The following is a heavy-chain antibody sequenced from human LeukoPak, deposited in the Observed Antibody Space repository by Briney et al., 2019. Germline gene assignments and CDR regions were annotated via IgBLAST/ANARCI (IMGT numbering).Heavy chain of an antibody. D-gene: IGHD3-10*01. CDR2: TYYRSRWYN. CDR1: GDSVSSNSAA. CDR3: AREDHQGFGELYSYYYGMDV. V-gene: IGHV6-1*01. J-gene: IGHJ6*04. Sequence: SQTLSLTCAISGDSVSSNSAAWNWIRQSPSRGLEWLGRTYYRSRWYNDYAVSVKSRITINPDTSKNQFSLQLNSVTPEDTAVYYCAREDHQGFGELYSYYYGMDVWGKGTTVTVSS.